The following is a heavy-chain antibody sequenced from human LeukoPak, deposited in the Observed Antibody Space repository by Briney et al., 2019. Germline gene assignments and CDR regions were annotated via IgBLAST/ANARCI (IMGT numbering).Heavy chain of an antibody. J-gene: IGHJ4*02. V-gene: IGHV4-59*01. CDR3: ARVDLRYFDWLSTYYFDY. D-gene: IGHD3-9*01. CDR2: INYSGST. CDR1: GGSISSYY. Sequence: KPSETLSLTCTVSGGSISSYYWSWVRQPPGKGLEWIGYINYSGSTNYNPSLKSRVTISVDTYKNQFSLKLSSVTAADTAVYYCARVDLRYFDWLSTYYFDYWGQGTLVTVSS.